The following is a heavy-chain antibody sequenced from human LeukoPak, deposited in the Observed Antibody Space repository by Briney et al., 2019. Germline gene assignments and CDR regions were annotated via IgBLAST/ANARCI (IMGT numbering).Heavy chain of an antibody. CDR3: ARDLHLGWYGFDY. D-gene: IGHD6-19*01. CDR1: GGSINSYY. V-gene: IGHV4-59*01. J-gene: IGHJ4*02. Sequence: SETLSLXCTVSGGSINSYYWSWIRQPPEKGLEWIGYIYYSGSTSYNPSLKGRVTISLDTSKSQFSLRLSSVTAADTAVYYCARDLHLGWYGFDYWGQGTLVAVSS. CDR2: IYYSGST.